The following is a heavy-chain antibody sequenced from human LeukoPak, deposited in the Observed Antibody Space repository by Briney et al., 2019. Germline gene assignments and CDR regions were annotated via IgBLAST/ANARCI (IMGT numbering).Heavy chain of an antibody. Sequence: GGSLRLSCAASGFTFSSYWMSWVRQAPGKGLEWVANIKQDGSEKYYVDSVKGRFTISRDNAKNSLYLQMNSLRAEDTAVYYCASGYCSSGRCYGDYWGQGTLITVSS. V-gene: IGHV3-7*01. CDR1: GFTFSSYW. CDR3: ASGYCSSGRCYGDY. D-gene: IGHD2-15*01. CDR2: IKQDGSEK. J-gene: IGHJ4*02.